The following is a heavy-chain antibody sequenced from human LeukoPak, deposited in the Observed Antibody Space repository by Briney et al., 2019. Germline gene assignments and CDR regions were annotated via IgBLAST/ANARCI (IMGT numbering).Heavy chain of an antibody. J-gene: IGHJ4*02. CDR1: GGTFSSYA. D-gene: IGHD2-2*01. V-gene: IGHV1-69*06. CDR2: IIPIFGTA. Sequence: SVKVSCKASGGTFSSYAISWVRQAPGQGLEWMGGIIPIFGTANYAQKFQGRVTITADKSTSTAYMELSSLRSEDTAVYYCARLSVGYCSSTSCYSADYWGQGTLVTVSS. CDR3: ARLSVGYCSSTSCYSADY.